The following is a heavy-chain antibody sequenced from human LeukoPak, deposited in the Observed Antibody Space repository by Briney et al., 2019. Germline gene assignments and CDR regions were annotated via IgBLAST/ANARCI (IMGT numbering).Heavy chain of an antibody. CDR2: INPNSGDT. J-gene: IGHJ5*02. CDR3: ARDSAALRYFGWLRVSTSWFDP. Sequence: ASVKVSCKASGYIFTGYYMHWVRQAPGQGLEWMGWINPNSGDTNYAQKFQGRVTMTRDTSISTAYMELSRLRSDDTAVYYCARDSAALRYFGWLRVSTSWFDPWGQGTLVTVSS. V-gene: IGHV1-2*02. D-gene: IGHD3-9*01. CDR1: GYIFTGYY.